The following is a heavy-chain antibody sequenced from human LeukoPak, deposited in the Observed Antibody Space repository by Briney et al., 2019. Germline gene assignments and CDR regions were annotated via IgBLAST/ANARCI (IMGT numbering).Heavy chain of an antibody. D-gene: IGHD3-10*01. V-gene: IGHV1-2*02. CDR1: GYTFTGHY. J-gene: IGHJ5*02. CDR3: ARDNGRYYYGSGSYVPFDP. CDR2: INPNSGGT. Sequence: ASVKVSCKASGYTFTGHYMHWVRQAPGQGLEWMGWINPNSGGTNYAQKFQGRVTMTRDTSISTAYMELSRLRSDDTAVYYCARDNGRYYYGSGSYVPFDPWGQGTLVTVSS.